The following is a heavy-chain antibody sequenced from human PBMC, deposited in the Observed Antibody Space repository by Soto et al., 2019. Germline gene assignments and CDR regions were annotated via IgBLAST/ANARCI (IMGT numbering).Heavy chain of an antibody. CDR1: GFTFSSYT. Sequence: EVQLLESGGGLVQPGGSLRLSCAASGFTFSSYTMSWVRQAPGKGLEWVSTFSGTSGSTSYADSVKGRFTISRDNSKNTLYLQMNSLRVEDTAIYYCAKDPPYRMYYFDSWGQGTLVTVSS. CDR3: AKDPPYRMYYFDS. V-gene: IGHV3-23*01. D-gene: IGHD1-26*01. J-gene: IGHJ4*02. CDR2: FSGTSGST.